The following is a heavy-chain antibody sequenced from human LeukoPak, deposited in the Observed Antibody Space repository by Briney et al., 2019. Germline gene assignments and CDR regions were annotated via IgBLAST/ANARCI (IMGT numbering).Heavy chain of an antibody. V-gene: IGHV3-74*03. CDR2: ITDDATT. CDR1: GFTFSSAW. D-gene: IGHD4-23*01. Sequence: PGGSLRLSCAASGFTFSSAWMHWVRQAPGTGLVWVARITDDATTTYADSVRGRFTISRDNAKNTLYLQMNSLRAEDTAVYYCARDLDYGGRSNFDHWGQGTLVTVSS. J-gene: IGHJ4*02. CDR3: ARDLDYGGRSNFDH.